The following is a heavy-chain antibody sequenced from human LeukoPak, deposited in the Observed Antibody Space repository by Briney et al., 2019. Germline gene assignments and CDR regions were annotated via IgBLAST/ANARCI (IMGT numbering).Heavy chain of an antibody. CDR1: GGSFSGYY. V-gene: IGHV4-34*01. CDR3: AREAYYYDSSGYYESVGAFDI. CDR2: INHSGST. J-gene: IGHJ3*02. Sequence: SETLSLTCAVYGGSFSGYYWSWIRQPPGKGLEWIGEINHSGSTNYNPSLKSRVTISVDTSKNQFSLKLSSVTAADTAVYYCAREAYYYDSSGYYESVGAFDIWGQGTMVTVSS. D-gene: IGHD3-22*01.